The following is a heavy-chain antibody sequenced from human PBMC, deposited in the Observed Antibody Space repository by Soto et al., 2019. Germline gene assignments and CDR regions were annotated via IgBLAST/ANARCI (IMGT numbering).Heavy chain of an antibody. CDR3: APHAKRDYIFY. J-gene: IGHJ4*02. Sequence: TLSLTCAVSVGSISSNIYYWGWIRQPPGKGLEWIGSISFSGSTYYNPSLKSRVTISVDTSKNQFSLNLNSVTAADTAVYYCAPHAKRDYIFYWGQGTLVTVSS. CDR2: ISFSGST. CDR1: VGSISSNIYY. V-gene: IGHV4-39*01.